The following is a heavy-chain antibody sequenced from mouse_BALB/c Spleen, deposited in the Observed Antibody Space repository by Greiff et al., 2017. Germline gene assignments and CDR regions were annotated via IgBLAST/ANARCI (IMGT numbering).Heavy chain of an antibody. D-gene: IGHD1-1*01. V-gene: IGHV2-6-4*01. J-gene: IGHJ4*01. CDR3: ASYYYGSSYNAMDY. CDR2: IWGGGST. Sequence: VKLVESGPGLVAPSQSLSITCTVSGFSLSRYSVHWVRQTPGKGLEWLGMIWGGGSTDCNSALKSRLSIGNVNSKSQVFLKMNSLQTDDTAMYYCASYYYGSSYNAMDYWGQGTSVTVSS. CDR1: GFSLSRYS.